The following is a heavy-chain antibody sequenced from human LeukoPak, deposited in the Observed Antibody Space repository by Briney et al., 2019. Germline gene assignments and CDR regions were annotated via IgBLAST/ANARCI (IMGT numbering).Heavy chain of an antibody. CDR3: AKSYSSSWPFYFDH. CDR1: GFTFSSYA. Sequence: TGGSLRLSCVVSGFTFSSYAMTWVRQAPGKGLEWVSVIGGSGGSTYYADSVKGRFTISRDNSKNTLYLQMNSLRAEDTALYYCAKSYSSSWPFYFDHWGQGTLVTVSS. CDR2: IGGSGGST. V-gene: IGHV3-23*01. J-gene: IGHJ4*02. D-gene: IGHD6-13*01.